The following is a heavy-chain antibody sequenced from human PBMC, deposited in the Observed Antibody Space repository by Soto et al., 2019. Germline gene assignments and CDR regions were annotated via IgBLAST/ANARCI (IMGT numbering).Heavy chain of an antibody. V-gene: IGHV3-23*01. CDR1: GFTVSSHA. CDR2: ITADGGT. J-gene: IGHJ3*02. D-gene: IGHD2-15*01. Sequence: EVQVLESGGGLVQPGGSLRLSCEGSGFTVSSHAITWIRQAPGKGPEWVSTITADGGTYYADSVKGRFAMSRDTSESTLYLQMNSLGAEDTVAYYCAPHVSCSGGSCQYDAFAIRGQGTMVTVSS. CDR3: APHVSCSGGSCQYDAFAI.